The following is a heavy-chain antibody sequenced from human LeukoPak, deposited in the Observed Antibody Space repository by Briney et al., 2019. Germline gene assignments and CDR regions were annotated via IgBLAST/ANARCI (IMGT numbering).Heavy chain of an antibody. Sequence: SQTLSLTCTPSGGSISSGDYYWSWIRQPPGKGLEWIRYIYYSGSTYYNPSLKSRVTISVDTSKNQFSLKLSSVAAADTAVYYCARELRGVVPAAQHYGMDVWGQGTTVTVSS. D-gene: IGHD2-2*01. V-gene: IGHV4-30-4*01. CDR2: IYYSGST. CDR3: ARELRGVVPAAQHYGMDV. J-gene: IGHJ6*02. CDR1: GGSISSGDYY.